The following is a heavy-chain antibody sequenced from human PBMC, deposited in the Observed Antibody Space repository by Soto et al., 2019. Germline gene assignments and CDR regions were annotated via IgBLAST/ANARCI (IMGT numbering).Heavy chain of an antibody. J-gene: IGHJ2*01. CDR3: ARVGLRWYFDF. Sequence: QVQLQESGPGLVKPSGTLSLTCDVSSGSMNSGHWWSWVRQPPGKGLEWVGHIHRSGATNYNPSLRSRVAISLDESKNQFSLKPNSVTAADTAVYYCARVGLRWYFDFWGRGTLVTVSS. CDR2: IHRSGAT. CDR1: SGSMNSGHW. V-gene: IGHV4-4*02.